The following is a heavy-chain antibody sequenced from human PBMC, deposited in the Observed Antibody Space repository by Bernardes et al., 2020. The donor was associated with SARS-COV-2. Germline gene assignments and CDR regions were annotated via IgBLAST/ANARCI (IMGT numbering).Heavy chain of an antibody. V-gene: IGHV3-66*01. CDR3: ARMDSSSSDGMDV. D-gene: IGHD6-6*01. CDR2: IYSGGST. J-gene: IGHJ6*02. CDR1: GLTVINNY. Sequence: GGSLRLYRAASGLTVINNYMSWVRQAPGKGLEWVSVIYSGGSTYYADSVKGRFTISRDNSKNTLYLQMNSLRAEDTAVYYCARMDSSSSDGMDVWGQGTTVTVSS.